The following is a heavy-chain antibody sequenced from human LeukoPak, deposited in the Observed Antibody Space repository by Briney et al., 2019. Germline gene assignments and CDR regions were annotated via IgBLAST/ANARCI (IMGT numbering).Heavy chain of an antibody. CDR1: SGSMSGYY. D-gene: IGHD2-15*01. CDR2: VYVTGTT. J-gene: IGHJ4*02. CDR3: ARLISGGGWFDF. Sequence: SETLSLTCTVSSGSMSGYYWSWIRQPPGKGLEWIAYVYVTGTTNYNPSLKTRATISMDTSKNQLSLTLTSVTAADTAVYHCARLISGGGWFDFWGQGTLVTVSS. V-gene: IGHV4-59*01.